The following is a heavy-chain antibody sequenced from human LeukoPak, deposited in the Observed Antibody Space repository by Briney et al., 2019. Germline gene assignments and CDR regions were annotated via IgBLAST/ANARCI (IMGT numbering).Heavy chain of an antibody. CDR1: GFTFSNYG. Sequence: GRSLRLSCAASGFTFSNYGMHWVRQAPGKGLEWVAVMSYDGTNKNYGDSVKGRFTISRDNSKNTLYLQMNSLRAEDTAMYYCARRRETTPNAYFDYWGQGTLVTVSS. V-gene: IGHV3-30-3*01. J-gene: IGHJ4*02. CDR2: MSYDGTNK. D-gene: IGHD1-7*01. CDR3: ARRRETTPNAYFDY.